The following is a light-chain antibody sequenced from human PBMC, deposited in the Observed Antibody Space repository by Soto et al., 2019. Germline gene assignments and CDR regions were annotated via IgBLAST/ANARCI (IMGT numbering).Light chain of an antibody. J-gene: IGKJ5*01. Sequence: EIVMTQSPATLSVSPGERATLSCRASQSVSSNLAWYQQKPGQAPGLLIYGASTRATGIPARFSGSGSGTDFTLTISSLEPEDFAVYYCQQRSNWPPTRTFGQGTRLEIK. V-gene: IGKV3-15*01. CDR2: GAS. CDR1: QSVSSN. CDR3: QQRSNWPPTRT.